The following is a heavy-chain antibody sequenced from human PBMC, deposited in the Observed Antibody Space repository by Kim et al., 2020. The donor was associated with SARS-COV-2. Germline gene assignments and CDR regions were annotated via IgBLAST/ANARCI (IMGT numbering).Heavy chain of an antibody. Sequence: SETLSLTCTVSGGSISSYYWSWIRQPPGKGLEWIGYIYYSGSTNYNPSLKSRVTISVDTSKNQFSLKLSSVTAADTAVYYCARLYSSGEGGIWGRGTLVTVSS. CDR3: ARLYSSGEGGI. CDR2: IYYSGST. J-gene: IGHJ2*01. D-gene: IGHD6-19*01. CDR1: GGSISSYY. V-gene: IGHV4-59*08.